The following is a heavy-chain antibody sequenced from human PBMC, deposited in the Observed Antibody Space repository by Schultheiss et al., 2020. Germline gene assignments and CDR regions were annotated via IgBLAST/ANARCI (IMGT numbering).Heavy chain of an antibody. J-gene: IGHJ5*02. CDR2: ISYDGSNK. D-gene: IGHD2-21*01. Sequence: GESLKISCAASGFTFSNAWMNWVRQAPGKGLEWVAVISYDGSNKYYADSVKGRFTISRDNTKNTLYLQMNSLRAEDTAVYYCARGEKGHCGGDCHTHHWGQGTLVTVSS. V-gene: IGHV3-30-3*01. CDR3: ARGEKGHCGGDCHTHH. CDR1: GFTFSNAW.